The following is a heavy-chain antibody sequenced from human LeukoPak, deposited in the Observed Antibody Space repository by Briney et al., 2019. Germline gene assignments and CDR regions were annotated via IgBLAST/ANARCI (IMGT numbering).Heavy chain of an antibody. J-gene: IGHJ5*02. D-gene: IGHD3-10*01. CDR1: GFTFSSSG. V-gene: IGHV3-23*01. CDR2: ISASGDNT. Sequence: PGGSLRLSCAASGFTFSSSGMSWVRQAPGKGLEWVSIISASGDNTYYADSVKGRFTISRDNSKKKLYLQMNSLRAEDTAVYYCAKGYYGSGTYGWFDPWGQGTLVTVSS. CDR3: AKGYYGSGTYGWFDP.